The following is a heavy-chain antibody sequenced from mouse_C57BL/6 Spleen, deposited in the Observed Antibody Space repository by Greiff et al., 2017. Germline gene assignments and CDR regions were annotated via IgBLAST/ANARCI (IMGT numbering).Heavy chain of an antibody. CDR1: GYTFTSYW. V-gene: IGHV1-50*01. Sequence: QVQLQQPGAELVKPGASVKLSCKASGYTFTSYWMQWVKQRPGQGLEWIGEIDPSDSYTNYNQKFKGKATLTVDTSSSTAYMQLSSLTSEDSAVYYCARRSLRFDYWGQGTTLTVSS. CDR2: IDPSDSYT. D-gene: IGHD6-2*01. CDR3: ARRSLRFDY. J-gene: IGHJ2*01.